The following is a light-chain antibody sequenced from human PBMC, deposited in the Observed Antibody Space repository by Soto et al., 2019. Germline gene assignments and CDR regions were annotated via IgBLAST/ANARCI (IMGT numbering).Light chain of an antibody. V-gene: IGLV2-14*03. CDR1: SSDVGGYNY. Sequence: QAVVTQPASVSGSPGQSITISCTGTSSDVGGYNYVSWYQHHPGKAPKLIIYDVSNRPSGVSIRFSGSKSDNTASLTISGLQPEDEADYHCSSYTTSNTRQIVXGTGTKVTVL. CDR3: SSYTTSNTRQIV. CDR2: DVS. J-gene: IGLJ1*01.